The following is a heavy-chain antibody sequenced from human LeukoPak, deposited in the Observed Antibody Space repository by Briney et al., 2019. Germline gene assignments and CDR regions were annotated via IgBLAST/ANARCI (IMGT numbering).Heavy chain of an antibody. V-gene: IGHV4-39*01. CDR3: ARLGSCSSTSCYRNFDY. Sequence: SETLSLTCTVSGGSISSSSYYWGWLRQPPGKGLEWIGSIYYSGSTYYNPSLKSRVTISVDTSKNQFSLKLSSVTAADTAVYYCARLGSCSSTSCYRNFDYWGQGTLVTVSS. CDR1: GGSISSSSYY. D-gene: IGHD2-2*01. CDR2: IYYSGST. J-gene: IGHJ4*02.